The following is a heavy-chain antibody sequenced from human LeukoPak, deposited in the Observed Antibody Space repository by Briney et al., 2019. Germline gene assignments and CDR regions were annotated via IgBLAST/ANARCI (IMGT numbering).Heavy chain of an antibody. V-gene: IGHV3-74*01. CDR1: GFTFSSYW. D-gene: IGHD6-13*01. J-gene: IGHJ4*02. CDR2: INSDGSST. CDR3: ARVSSSSPGALIY. Sequence: GGSLRLSCAASGFTFSSYWMHWVRQAPGKGLVWVSRINSDGSSTSYADSVKGRFTISRDNAKNTLYLQMNSLRAEDTAVYYCARVSSSSPGALIYWGQGTLVTVSS.